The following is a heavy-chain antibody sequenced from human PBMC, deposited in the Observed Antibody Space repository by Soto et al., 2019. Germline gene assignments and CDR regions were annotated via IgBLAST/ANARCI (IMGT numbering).Heavy chain of an antibody. Sequence: HPGGSLRLSCAASGFTFSSYGMHWVRQAPGKGLEWVAVIWYDGSNIYYADSVKGRFTISRDNSKNTLYLQMNSLRAEDTAVYYCARDRTPPLNDFDYWGQGTLVTVSS. J-gene: IGHJ4*02. V-gene: IGHV3-33*01. CDR2: IWYDGSNI. D-gene: IGHD2-2*01. CDR1: GFTFSSYG. CDR3: ARDRTPPLNDFDY.